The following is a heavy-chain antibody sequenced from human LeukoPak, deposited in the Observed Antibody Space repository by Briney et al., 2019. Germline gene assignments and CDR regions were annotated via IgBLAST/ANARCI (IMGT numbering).Heavy chain of an antibody. Sequence: GESLKISCKASGYRFTTDYIGWVRQMPGKGLEWMGIIYPDDSETNYSPSFQGQVSMSVDKSITTAYPQWSSLKASDTAMYYCARQAYGSHFDAFDIWGQGTMVTVSS. J-gene: IGHJ3*02. CDR1: GYRFTTDY. D-gene: IGHD3-22*01. CDR2: IYPDDSET. CDR3: ARQAYGSHFDAFDI. V-gene: IGHV5-51*01.